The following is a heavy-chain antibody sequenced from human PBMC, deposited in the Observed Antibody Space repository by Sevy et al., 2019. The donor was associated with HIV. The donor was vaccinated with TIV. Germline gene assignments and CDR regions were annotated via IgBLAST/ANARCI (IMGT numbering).Heavy chain of an antibody. CDR3: ARSTQVAGRSNWFDP. CDR1: GYTFTSYG. V-gene: IGHV1-18*01. J-gene: IGHJ5*02. CDR2: ISTYNTVR. Sequence: ASVKVYCKASGYTFTSYGISWVRQAPGQGLEWMGWISTYNTVRNSAQKFHDRVTMTIDTSTSTAYMELRGLRSDDTAVYYCARSTQVAGRSNWFDPWGQGTLVTVSS. D-gene: IGHD6-19*01.